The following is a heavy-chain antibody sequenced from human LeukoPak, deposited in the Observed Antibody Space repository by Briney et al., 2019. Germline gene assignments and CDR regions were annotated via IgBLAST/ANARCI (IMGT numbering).Heavy chain of an antibody. Sequence: PSETLSLTCTVSGGSIRSSYYYWGWIRQPPGKGLEWIGSIYDSGSTYYNPSLKSRVTISVDKSKNQFSLKLSSVTAADTAVYYCARAPRDYYDSSGYYSWGQGTLVTVSS. CDR3: ARAPRDYYDSSGYYS. J-gene: IGHJ4*02. CDR1: GGSIRSSYYY. CDR2: IYDSGST. V-gene: IGHV4-39*07. D-gene: IGHD3-22*01.